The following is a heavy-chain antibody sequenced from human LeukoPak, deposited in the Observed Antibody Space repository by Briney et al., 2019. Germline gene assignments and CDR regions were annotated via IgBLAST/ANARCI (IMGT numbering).Heavy chain of an antibody. D-gene: IGHD6-13*01. V-gene: IGHV3-23*01. J-gene: IGHJ4*02. CDR3: AKDLGRQQLVPGSFDY. CDR2: ISGSGGST. Sequence: GGSLRLSCAASGFTFSSYAMSWVRQAPGKGLEWVSAISGSGGSTYYADSVKGRFTISRDNSKNTLYLQMNSLRAEDTAAYYCAKDLGRQQLVPGSFDYWGQGTLVTVSS. CDR1: GFTFSSYA.